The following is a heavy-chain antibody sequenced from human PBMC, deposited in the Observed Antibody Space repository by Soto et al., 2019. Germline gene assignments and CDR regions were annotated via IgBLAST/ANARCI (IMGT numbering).Heavy chain of an antibody. Sequence: PSETLSLTCIVSVVSISSSDYYWIWIRQPAGKGLEWIGRIYTSGSTNYNPSLKSRVTMSVDTSKNQFSLKLSSVTAADTAVYYCARDVSISDPAVSFDYWGQGTLVTVSS. D-gene: IGHD4-4*01. V-gene: IGHV4-61*02. CDR2: IYTSGST. CDR3: ARDVSISDPAVSFDY. CDR1: VVSISSSDYY. J-gene: IGHJ4*02.